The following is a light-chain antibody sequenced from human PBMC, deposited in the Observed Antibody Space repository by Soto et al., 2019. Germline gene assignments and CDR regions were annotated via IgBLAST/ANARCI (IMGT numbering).Light chain of an antibody. CDR3: RQYGSSPLT. J-gene: IGKJ4*01. CDR1: QSVSSNF. Sequence: EVVLTQSPGSLSLSPGERVTLSCRASQSVSSNFLAWYQQKTGQAPRLLIYGAPSRASGIPDRFSGSGSGADFTLTISRLEPEDFAVYYCRQYGSSPLTFGGGTKVDIK. CDR2: GAP. V-gene: IGKV3-20*01.